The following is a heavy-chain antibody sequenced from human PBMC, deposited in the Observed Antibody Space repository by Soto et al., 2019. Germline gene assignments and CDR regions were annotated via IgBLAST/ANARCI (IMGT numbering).Heavy chain of an antibody. D-gene: IGHD2-8*01. CDR2: ISAYNGNT. V-gene: IGHV1-18*01. CDR3: ARLEHGNGAWPIDY. CDR1: GYTFTSYG. Sequence: ASVKVSCKASGYTFTSYGISWVRQAPGQGLEWMGWISAYNGNTNYAQKLQGRVTMTTDTSTSTAYMELRSLRSDDTAVYYCARLEHGNGAWPIDYWGQGTLVTVSS. J-gene: IGHJ4*02.